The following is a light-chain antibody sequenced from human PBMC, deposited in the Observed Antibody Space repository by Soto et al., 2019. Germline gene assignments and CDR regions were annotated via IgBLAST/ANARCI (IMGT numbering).Light chain of an antibody. J-gene: IGKJ1*01. CDR3: QQFGTSPKT. Sequence: EIVLTQSRATLSLSPGERATLSCRASQSVSSYLAWYQQKPGQAPRLLIYGASSRATGIPDRFSGSGSGTDFTLTISRLEPEDFAVYYCQQFGTSPKTFGQGTKVDIK. CDR1: QSVSSY. CDR2: GAS. V-gene: IGKV3-20*01.